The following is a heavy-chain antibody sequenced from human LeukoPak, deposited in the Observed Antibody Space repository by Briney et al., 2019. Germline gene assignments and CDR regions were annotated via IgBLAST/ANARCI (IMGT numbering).Heavy chain of an antibody. Sequence: GGSLRLSCAASGFTFSSYWMSWVRQAPGEGLEWVANIKQDGSEKYYVDSVKGRFTISRDNAKNSLYLQMNSLRAEDTAVYYCARVLTRRMGAFDIWGQGTMVTVSS. CDR2: IKQDGSEK. CDR3: ARVLTRRMGAFDI. V-gene: IGHV3-7*01. D-gene: IGHD2-21*02. CDR1: GFTFSSYW. J-gene: IGHJ3*02.